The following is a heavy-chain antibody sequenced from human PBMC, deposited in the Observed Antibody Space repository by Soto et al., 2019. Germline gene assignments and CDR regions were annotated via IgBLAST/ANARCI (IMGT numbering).Heavy chain of an antibody. CDR2: ISWDGGST. D-gene: IGHD2-2*02. V-gene: IGHV3-43D*04. Sequence: GGSLRLSCAASGFTFDDYAMHWVRQAPGKGLEWVSLISWDGGSTYYADSVKGRFTISRDNSKNSLYLQMNSLRAEDTALYYCAKALDDCSSTSCYTGFDYWGQGTLVTVS. CDR3: AKALDDCSSTSCYTGFDY. CDR1: GFTFDDYA. J-gene: IGHJ4*02.